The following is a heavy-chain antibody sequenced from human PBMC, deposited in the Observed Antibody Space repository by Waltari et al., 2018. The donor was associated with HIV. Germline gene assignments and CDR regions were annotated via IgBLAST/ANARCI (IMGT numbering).Heavy chain of an antibody. Sequence: LVESGGGLVQPGGSLRLSCVASGFTFSSYWMHWVRQAPGKGLVWVSRIKSDGTITTYADSVKGRFTISRDNAKNTLFLQMNSLRAEDTAIYYCARDLVVLRYFDWLSTYFDYWGQGTLVTVSS. CDR1: GFTFSSYW. J-gene: IGHJ4*02. V-gene: IGHV3-74*01. D-gene: IGHD3-9*01. CDR2: IKSDGTIT. CDR3: ARDLVVLRYFDWLSTYFDY.